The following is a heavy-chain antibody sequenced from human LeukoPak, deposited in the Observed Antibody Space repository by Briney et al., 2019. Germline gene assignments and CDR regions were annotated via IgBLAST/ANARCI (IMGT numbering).Heavy chain of an antibody. CDR2: ISSSSSYI. D-gene: IGHD3-10*01. Sequence: GGSLRLSCAASGFTFSTYSMNWVRQAPGKGLEWVSSISSSSSYIYYADSVKGRFTISRDNAKNSLYLQMNSLRAEDTAVYYCARDVSVRGVINYYYYMDVWGKGTTVTVSS. CDR1: GFTFSTYS. J-gene: IGHJ6*03. V-gene: IGHV3-21*01. CDR3: ARDVSVRGVINYYYYMDV.